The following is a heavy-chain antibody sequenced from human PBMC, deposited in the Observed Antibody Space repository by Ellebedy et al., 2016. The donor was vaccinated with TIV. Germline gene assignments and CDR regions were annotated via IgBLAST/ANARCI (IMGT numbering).Heavy chain of an antibody. CDR3: ARVRQDYHYYYYFYMDV. Sequence: GGSLRLSCAASGFSFSDYYMSWIRQAPGKGLEWVSYISSSGTTMYYPDSVEGRFTISRANAKNSLYLQMNSLRAEDTAVYYCARVRQDYHYYYYFYMDVWGKGTTVTVSS. CDR2: ISSSGTTM. J-gene: IGHJ6*03. V-gene: IGHV3-11*01. CDR1: GFSFSDYY. D-gene: IGHD4-11*01.